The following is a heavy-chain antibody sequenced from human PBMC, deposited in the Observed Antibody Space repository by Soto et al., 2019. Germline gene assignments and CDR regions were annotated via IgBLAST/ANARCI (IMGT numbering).Heavy chain of an antibody. Sequence: QVQLQESGPGLVKPSQTLSLTCTVSGGSISSGGYYWSWIRQHPGKGLEWIGYIYYSGSTYYNPSPESRNTLSVETSKNQFALKLSSVTAADTAVYYCARDIQYSRLFYGMDVWGQGTTVTVSS. CDR1: GGSISSGGYY. CDR3: ARDIQYSRLFYGMDV. CDR2: IYYSGST. V-gene: IGHV4-31*03. J-gene: IGHJ6*02. D-gene: IGHD6-13*01.